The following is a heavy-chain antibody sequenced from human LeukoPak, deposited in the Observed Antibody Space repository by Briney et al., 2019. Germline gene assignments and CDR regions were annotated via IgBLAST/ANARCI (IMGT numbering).Heavy chain of an antibody. CDR3: ARGSGSYHTAYMN. J-gene: IGHJ4*02. CDR1: GYSFTSYW. CDR2: IYPGDSDT. V-gene: IGHV5-51*01. D-gene: IGHD1-26*01. Sequence: PGESLKISCKGSGYSFTSYWIGWVRQMPGKGLEWTGIIYPGDSDTRYSPSFQGQVTISADKSISTAYLQWSSLKASDTAMYYCARGSGSYHTAYMNWGQGSLVTVSS.